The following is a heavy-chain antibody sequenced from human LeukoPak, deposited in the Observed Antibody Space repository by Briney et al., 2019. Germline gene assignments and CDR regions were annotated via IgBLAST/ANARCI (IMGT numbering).Heavy chain of an antibody. D-gene: IGHD4-17*01. CDR2: IYPGDSDT. CDR1: GYNFMRNW. J-gene: IGHJ3*02. V-gene: IGHV5-51*03. Sequence: KPGESLKISCKGSGYNFMRNWIGWVRQMPGRGLEWMGVIYPGDSDTRYSPSFQGQVTISADESVSTAYLQWSSLKASDTAIHYCARLDTVTTRANAFDIWGQGTMVTVSS. CDR3: ARLDTVTTRANAFDI.